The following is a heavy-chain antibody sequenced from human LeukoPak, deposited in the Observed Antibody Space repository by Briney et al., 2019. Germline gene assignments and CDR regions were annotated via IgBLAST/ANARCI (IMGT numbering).Heavy chain of an antibody. CDR1: GFTFSSYG. CDR2: IRYDGSNK. Sequence: RAGGSLRLSCAASGFTFSSYGMYWVRQAPGKGLEWVAFIRYDGSNKYYADSVKGRFTISRDNSKNTLYLQMKSLRAEDTAVYYCAKGGGYEAQYYYYYLDVWGKGTTVTISS. D-gene: IGHD5-12*01. J-gene: IGHJ6*03. CDR3: AKGGGYEAQYYYYYLDV. V-gene: IGHV3-30*02.